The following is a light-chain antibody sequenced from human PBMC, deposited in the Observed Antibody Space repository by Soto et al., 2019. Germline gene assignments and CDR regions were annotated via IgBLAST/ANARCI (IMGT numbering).Light chain of an antibody. CDR2: SAS. J-gene: IGKJ2*01. CDR1: QSVSSNY. Sequence: EIVLTQSPGTLSLSPGERATLSCRASQSVSSNYLAWYQQKPGQAPGLLVYSASTRATGVPDRFSGSGSGTDFTLTISRLEPEYFAMYYCQQFGNSVYNFGQGTNLEMK. CDR3: QQFGNSVYN. V-gene: IGKV3-20*01.